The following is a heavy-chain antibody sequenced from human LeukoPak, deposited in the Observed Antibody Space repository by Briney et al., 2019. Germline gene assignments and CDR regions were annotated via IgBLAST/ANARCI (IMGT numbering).Heavy chain of an antibody. CDR3: ARVKPQLRYPPLYNRFDP. CDR1: GGSFSGYY. D-gene: IGHD3-9*01. CDR2: LNLSGII. Sequence: PAGTLSLTCAVYGGSFSGYYWSWIRQPPGKGLEWIGELNLSGIINYNPSLKSRVTTSVDTSKNQFSLKLISVTAADTAVYYCARVKPQLRYPPLYNRFDPWGQGTLVTVSS. V-gene: IGHV4-34*01. J-gene: IGHJ5*02.